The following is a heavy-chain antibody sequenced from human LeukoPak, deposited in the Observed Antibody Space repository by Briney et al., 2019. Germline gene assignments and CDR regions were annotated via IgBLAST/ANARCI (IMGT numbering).Heavy chain of an antibody. CDR3: ARSDIVVVPATFDY. J-gene: IGHJ4*02. Sequence: PSETLSLTCTVSGYSISSGYYWGWIRQPPGKGLEWIGSIYHSGSTYYNPSLKSRVTISVDTSKNQFSLKLSSVTAADTAVYYCARSDIVVVPATFDYWGQGTLVTVSS. CDR2: IYHSGST. CDR1: GYSISSGYY. D-gene: IGHD2-2*01. V-gene: IGHV4-38-2*02.